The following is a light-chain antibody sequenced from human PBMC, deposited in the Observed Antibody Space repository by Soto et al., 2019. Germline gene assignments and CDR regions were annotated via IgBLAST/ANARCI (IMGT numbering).Light chain of an antibody. CDR1: SSDVGGYNY. CDR3: SSYTSSSNLV. J-gene: IGLJ2*01. V-gene: IGLV2-14*01. Sequence: QSALTQPASVSGSPGQSITISCTGTSSDVGGYNYVSWYQQHPGKAPKLMIYEVSNRPSGVSNRFSGSKSGNTASLTISGHQAEDEADYYCSSYTSSSNLVFGGGTKL. CDR2: EVS.